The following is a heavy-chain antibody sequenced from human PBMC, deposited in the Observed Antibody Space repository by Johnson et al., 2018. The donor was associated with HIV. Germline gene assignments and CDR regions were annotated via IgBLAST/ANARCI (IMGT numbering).Heavy chain of an antibody. V-gene: IGHV3-30*18. J-gene: IGHJ3*02. CDR1: GFTFSSYG. CDR2: ISYDGSNK. CDR3: AKIVATSDDVFDM. Sequence: QVQLVESGGGVVQPGRSLRLSCAASGFTFSSYGMHWVRQAPGKGLEWVAVISYDGSNKYYADSVKGRFTISRDNSKNTLYLQMNSLRAEDTAVFYCAKIVATSDDVFDMWGQGTKVTVSS. D-gene: IGHD5-12*01.